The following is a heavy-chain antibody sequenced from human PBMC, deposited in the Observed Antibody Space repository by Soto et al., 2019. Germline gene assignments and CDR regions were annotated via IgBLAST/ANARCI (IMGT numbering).Heavy chain of an antibody. CDR2: IYYSGST. J-gene: IGHJ6*02. CDR3: ARDRTNTNGYYYGMDV. V-gene: IGHV4-31*03. Sequence: QVQLQESGPGLVKPSQTLSLTCTVSGGSISSGGYYWSWIRQHPGKGLEWIGYIYYSGSTYYNPSLKNRVTISVDTSKNQFSLKLSSVTAADTAVYYCARDRTNTNGYYYGMDVWGQGTTVTVSS. CDR1: GGSISSGGYY. D-gene: IGHD1-1*01.